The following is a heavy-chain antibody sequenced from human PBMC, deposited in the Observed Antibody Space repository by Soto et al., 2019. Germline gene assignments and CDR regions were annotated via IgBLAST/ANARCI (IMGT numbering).Heavy chain of an antibody. J-gene: IGHJ5*02. D-gene: IGHD3-16*01. Sequence: SVKVSCKASGGTFSRYAMGWVRQVPGQGLEGMGGIIPMFGRPNYAQKFQDRVTITADESTSTAYMELRSLRSEDTAIYYCSKERGHDYGLGRPHPFDLCGQGTLVTVS. CDR1: GGTFSRYA. CDR2: IIPMFGRP. CDR3: SKERGHDYGLGRPHPFDL. V-gene: IGHV1-69*13.